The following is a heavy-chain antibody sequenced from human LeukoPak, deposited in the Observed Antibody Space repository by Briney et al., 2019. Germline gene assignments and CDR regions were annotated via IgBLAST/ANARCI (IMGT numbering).Heavy chain of an antibody. D-gene: IGHD6-19*01. Sequence: PSETLSLTCAVSGGSITSGNWWTWVRQPPGKGLEWIGEIYHSGSANYNPSLKSRLIISVDKSKNKFSLSLSSVTAADTAVNYCARMIAVSGGEWFDPWGQGTLVTVSS. J-gene: IGHJ5*02. CDR3: ARMIAVSGGEWFDP. V-gene: IGHV4-4*02. CDR2: IYHSGSA. CDR1: GGSITSGNW.